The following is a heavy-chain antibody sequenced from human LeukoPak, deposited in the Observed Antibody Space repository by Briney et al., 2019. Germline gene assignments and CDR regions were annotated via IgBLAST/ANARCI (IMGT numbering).Heavy chain of an antibody. V-gene: IGHV4-4*07. Sequence: SETLSLTCTVSGGSISSYYWSWIRQPAGKGLEWIGRIYTSGSTNYNPSLKSRVTISIDTSKNQFSLKLNSVTAADTAVYYCARDRGYSYAFDYWGQGTLVTVSS. J-gene: IGHJ4*02. CDR1: GGSISSYY. CDR2: IYTSGST. D-gene: IGHD5-18*01. CDR3: ARDRGYSYAFDY.